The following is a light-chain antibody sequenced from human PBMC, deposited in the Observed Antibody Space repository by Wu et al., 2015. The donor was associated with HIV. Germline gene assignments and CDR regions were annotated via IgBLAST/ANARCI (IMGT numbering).Light chain of an antibody. J-gene: IGKJ2*01. CDR3: QQRSNWLYT. CDR1: QRVSTF. CDR2: GAS. Sequence: EIVLTQFPGTLSLSPGGRATLSCRASQRVSTFVAWYQHRPGQAPRLVIYGASNRATGIPARFSGSGSETDFTLTISSLEPEDFAVYYCQQRSNWLYTFGQGTKVEIK. V-gene: IGKV3-11*01.